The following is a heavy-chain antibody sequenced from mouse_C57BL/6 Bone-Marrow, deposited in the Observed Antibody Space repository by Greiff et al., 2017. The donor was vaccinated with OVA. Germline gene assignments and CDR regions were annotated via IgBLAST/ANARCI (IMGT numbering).Heavy chain of an antibody. CDR3: ARLYGEGDAMDY. Sequence: VQLKQSGPVLVKPGASVKMSCKASGYTFTDYSMNWVKQSPGQSLEWIGVINPYNGGTSYNQKFKGKATLTVDKSSSTAYMELNSLTSEDSAVXDCARLYGEGDAMDYWGQGTSVTVSS. D-gene: IGHD1-1*01. J-gene: IGHJ4*01. CDR1: GYTFTDYS. CDR2: INPYNGGT. V-gene: IGHV1-19*01.